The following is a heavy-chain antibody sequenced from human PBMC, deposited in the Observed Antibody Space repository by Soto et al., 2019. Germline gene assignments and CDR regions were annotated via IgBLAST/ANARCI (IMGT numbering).Heavy chain of an antibody. V-gene: IGHV3-30*18. CDR3: AKDEGVGGTLGLFDY. Sequence: QVQLVESGGGAVQPGASLRLSCVASGFDFTYYAMHWVRQAPGKGLESVAVMSSDGSKIHHTDSVKGRFTISRDNSKNTLYLQPNSLRKEDTAVYFCAKDEGVGGTLGLFDYWGQGTLVSVSS. CDR1: GFDFTYYA. D-gene: IGHD3-3*01. J-gene: IGHJ4*02. CDR2: MSSDGSKI.